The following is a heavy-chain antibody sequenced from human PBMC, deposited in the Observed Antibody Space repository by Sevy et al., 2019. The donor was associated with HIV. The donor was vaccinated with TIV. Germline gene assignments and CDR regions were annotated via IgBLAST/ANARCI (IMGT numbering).Heavy chain of an antibody. D-gene: IGHD3-10*01. Sequence: SGPTLVNPTQTLTLTCTFSGFSLTTNGVGVGWIRQPPGKALEWLALIYWDDDKRYRPSLKKRLTITKDTSKNQVVLTMTDMDPVDTATYYCAHSEYYYGSGSFYKRGGSFAPWGQGTLVTVSS. V-gene: IGHV2-5*02. CDR3: AHSEYYYGSGSFYKRGGSFAP. J-gene: IGHJ5*02. CDR1: GFSLTTNGVG. CDR2: IYWDDDK.